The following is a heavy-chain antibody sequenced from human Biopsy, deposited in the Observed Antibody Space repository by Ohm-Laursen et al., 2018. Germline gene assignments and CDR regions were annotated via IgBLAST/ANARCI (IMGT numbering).Heavy chain of an antibody. D-gene: IGHD2/OR15-2a*01. CDR3: ARATNSTGWPYYYFYGMDV. CDR1: GGSISSYY. V-gene: IGHV4-59*01. CDR2: IYYSGTT. J-gene: IGHJ6*02. Sequence: TLSLTCTVSGGSISSYYWNWIRQPPGKGLVWVGYIYYSGTTDYSHTLQSRVTISVDTSKNQFSLRLNSVTAADTAVYYCARATNSTGWPYYYFYGMDVWGQGTTVTVSS.